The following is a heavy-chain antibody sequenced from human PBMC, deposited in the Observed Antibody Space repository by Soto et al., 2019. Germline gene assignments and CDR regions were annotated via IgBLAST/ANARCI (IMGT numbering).Heavy chain of an antibody. J-gene: IGHJ4*02. CDR1: GFMFSSHG. CDR2: ISSGGDLT. D-gene: IGHD1-1*01. CDR3: AKIGQIGNWFFDY. V-gene: IGHV3-23*01. Sequence: EVQLLESGGDLVQPGGSLRVSCAASGFMFSSHGMSWVRQAPGKGLEWVSSISSGGDLTYYADSVKCRFTVSRDNLKNTLSLQKDSLRAEDTDTYYCAKIGQIGNWFFDYCGQGTLVTVSS.